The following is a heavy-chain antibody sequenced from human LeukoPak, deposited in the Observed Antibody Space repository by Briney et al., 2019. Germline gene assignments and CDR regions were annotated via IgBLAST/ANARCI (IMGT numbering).Heavy chain of an antibody. Sequence: PGGSLRLSCAASGFRFSSYSMHWVRQAPGKGLEWVSAITGSAVSTFYADSVKGRFTISRDNSKNTLYLQMNSLRAEDTAVYYCAKSRLSGINDAFDIWGQGTMVTVSS. CDR2: ITGSAVST. D-gene: IGHD3-3*01. J-gene: IGHJ3*02. CDR3: AKSRLSGINDAFDI. V-gene: IGHV3-23*01. CDR1: GFRFSSYS.